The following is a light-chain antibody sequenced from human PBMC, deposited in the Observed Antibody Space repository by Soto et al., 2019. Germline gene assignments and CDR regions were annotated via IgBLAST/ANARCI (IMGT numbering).Light chain of an antibody. V-gene: IGKV3-20*01. J-gene: IGKJ1*01. Sequence: EIVLTQSPGTLSLSPGERATLSCRASQSVGSGYLAWYQQKPGQAPRLLIQGVISRATGIPDRFSGSGSGTDFTLTISRLEPEDFAVYYCQQYGSSPQTFGQGTKVDIK. CDR1: QSVGSGY. CDR3: QQYGSSPQT. CDR2: GVI.